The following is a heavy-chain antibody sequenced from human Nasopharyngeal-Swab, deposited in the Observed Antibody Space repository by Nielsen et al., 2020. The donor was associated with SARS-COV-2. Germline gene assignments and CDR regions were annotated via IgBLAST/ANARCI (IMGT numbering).Heavy chain of an antibody. J-gene: IGHJ4*02. CDR2: ISPDGGQK. D-gene: IGHD3-10*01. V-gene: IGHV3-7*05. Sequence: GESLKISCAGSGLTFSSKWMNWARQAPGKGLEWVANISPDGGQKYYADSVKGRFTISRDNAKNSLYLQMDSLRAEDTAVYYCARVMRGSYWGQGTLVTVSS. CDR1: GLTFSSKW. CDR3: ARVMRGSY.